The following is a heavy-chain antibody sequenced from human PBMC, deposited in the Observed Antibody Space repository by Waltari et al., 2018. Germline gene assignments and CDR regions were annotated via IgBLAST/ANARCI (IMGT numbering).Heavy chain of an antibody. V-gene: IGHV1-69-2*01. Sequence: EVQLVQSGAEVKKPGATVKIYCKASGYTFTDSYRHGVQQAPGKGLEWMGRVDPEDGETIYAEKFQGRVTITADTSTDTAYMELSSLRSEDTAVYYCAPLEYYYMDVWGKGTTVTVSS. J-gene: IGHJ6*03. CDR3: APLEYYYMDV. CDR2: VDPEDGET. D-gene: IGHD6-6*01. CDR1: GYTFTDSY.